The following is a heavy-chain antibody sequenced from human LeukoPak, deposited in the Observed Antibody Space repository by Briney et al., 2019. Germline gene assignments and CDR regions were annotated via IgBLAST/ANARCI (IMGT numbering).Heavy chain of an antibody. J-gene: IGHJ3*02. CDR2: IIPIFGTA. CDR1: GGTFSSYA. V-gene: IGHV1-69*05. D-gene: IGHD3-16*01. CDR3: ARDPGLSLGGAFDI. Sequence: GASVKVSCKASGGTFSSYAISWVRQAPGQGLEWMGGIIPIFGTANYAQKFQGRVTITTDESTSTAYMELSSLRSEDTAVYYCARDPGLSLGGAFDIWGQGTMVTVSS.